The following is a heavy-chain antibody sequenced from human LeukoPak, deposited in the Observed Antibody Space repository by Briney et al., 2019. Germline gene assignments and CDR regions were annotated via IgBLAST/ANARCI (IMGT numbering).Heavy chain of an antibody. CDR2: IKEDGTER. CDR3: ARGGGYYFDY. CDR1: GFAFSSSW. J-gene: IGHJ4*02. D-gene: IGHD3-16*01. V-gene: IGHV3-7*01. Sequence: PGGSLRLSCATSGFAFSSSWMHWVRQAPGKGLEWVANIKEDGTERYYVDSVKGRFTISRDNSKNTLYLQMNSLRAEDTAVYYCARGGGYYFDYWGQGTLVTVSS.